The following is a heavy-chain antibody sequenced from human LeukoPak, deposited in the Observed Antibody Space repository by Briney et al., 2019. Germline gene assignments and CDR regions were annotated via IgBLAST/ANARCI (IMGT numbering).Heavy chain of an antibody. CDR1: GGTFSGYY. V-gene: IGHV4-34*01. CDR3: ARLRPNGVNREGPTY. Sequence: SATLSLTCGVTGGTFSGYYWSWIRQPPGKGLEWIWEIDHSGNAKYNPSPKSRLVILVDTSKHQFSLNLTSVTAADTAVYFCARLRPNGVNREGPTYWGQGTLVTVSS. CDR2: IDHSGNA. J-gene: IGHJ4*02. D-gene: IGHD2-8*01.